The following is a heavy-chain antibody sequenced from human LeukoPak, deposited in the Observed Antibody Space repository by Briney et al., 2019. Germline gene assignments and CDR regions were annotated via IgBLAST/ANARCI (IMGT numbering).Heavy chain of an antibody. J-gene: IGHJ4*02. Sequence: PSETLSLTCTVSGYSISSGNYWGWIRQPPGKGLEWIGSIYHSGSTYYNPSLKSRVTISVDTSKNQFSLKLSSVTAADTAVYYCARARPTTVIENWGQGTLVTVSS. CDR3: ARARPTTVIEN. CDR1: GYSISSGNY. V-gene: IGHV4-38-2*02. CDR2: IYHSGST. D-gene: IGHD4-11*01.